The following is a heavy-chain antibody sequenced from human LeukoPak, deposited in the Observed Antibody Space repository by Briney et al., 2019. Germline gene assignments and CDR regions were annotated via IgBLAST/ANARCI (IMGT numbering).Heavy chain of an antibody. CDR1: GFTFSSYG. Sequence: GGSLRLSCAASGFTFSSYGMHWVRQAPGKGLEWVAVISYDGSNKYYADSVKGRFTISRDNSKNTLYLQMNSLRAEDTAVYYCAKGGDFWSGYYSQLDYWGQGTLVTVSS. D-gene: IGHD3-3*01. CDR2: ISYDGSNK. V-gene: IGHV3-30*18. CDR3: AKGGDFWSGYYSQLDY. J-gene: IGHJ4*02.